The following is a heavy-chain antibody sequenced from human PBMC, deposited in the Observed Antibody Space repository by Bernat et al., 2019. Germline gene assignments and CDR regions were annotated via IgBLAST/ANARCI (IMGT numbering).Heavy chain of an antibody. J-gene: IGHJ4*02. CDR2: ISSSSSYI. CDR3: ARDLISRGSGSYD. Sequence: EVQLVESGGGLVKPGGSLRLSCAASGFTFSSYSMNWVRQAPGKGLEWVSSISSSSSYIYYADSVKGRFTISRDNAKNSLYLQMNSLRAEDTAMYYCARDLISRGSGSYDWGQGTLVTISS. V-gene: IGHV3-21*01. CDR1: GFTFSSYS. D-gene: IGHD3-10*01.